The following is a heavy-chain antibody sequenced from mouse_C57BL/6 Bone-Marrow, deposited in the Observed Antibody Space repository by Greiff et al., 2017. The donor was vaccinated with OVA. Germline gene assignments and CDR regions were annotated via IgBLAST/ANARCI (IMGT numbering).Heavy chain of an antibody. Sequence: VQLKESGPGLVKPSQSLSLTCSVPGYSITSGYYWNWIRQFPGNKLEWMGYISYDGSNNYNPSLKNRISITRDTSKNQFFLKLNSVTTEDTATYYCAREGGNLYAMDYWGQGTSVTVSS. V-gene: IGHV3-6*01. CDR3: AREGGNLYAMDY. CDR1: GYSITSGYY. J-gene: IGHJ4*01. D-gene: IGHD2-1*01. CDR2: ISYDGSN.